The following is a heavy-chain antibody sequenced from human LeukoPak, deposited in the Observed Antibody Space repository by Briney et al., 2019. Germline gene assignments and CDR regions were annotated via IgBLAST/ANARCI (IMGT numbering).Heavy chain of an antibody. D-gene: IGHD3-9*01. Sequence: GGSLRLSCAASGFTFSSYWMSWVRQAPGKGLEWVANIKQDGSEKYYMDSVKGRFTISRDNAKNSLYLQMNGLRAEDTAVYYCARRALTYYDILTGYYYYYGMDVWGQGTTVTVSS. CDR1: GFTFSSYW. CDR2: IKQDGSEK. J-gene: IGHJ6*02. V-gene: IGHV3-7*01. CDR3: ARRALTYYDILTGYYYYYGMDV.